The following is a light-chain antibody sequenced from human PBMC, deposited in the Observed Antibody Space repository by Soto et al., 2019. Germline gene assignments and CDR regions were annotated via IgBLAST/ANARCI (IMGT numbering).Light chain of an antibody. J-gene: IGKJ2*01. V-gene: IGKV2-28*01. Sequence: DIVMTQSPLSLPVTPGEPASISCSSSQSLLHGNGRTYLDWYLQKPGQSPQLLIHWSSYRASGVPDRFSGSGSGTDFTLEISRVEAEDVGVYYCMQALETPYTFGRGTKLEIK. CDR3: MQALETPYT. CDR1: QSLLHGNGRTY. CDR2: WSS.